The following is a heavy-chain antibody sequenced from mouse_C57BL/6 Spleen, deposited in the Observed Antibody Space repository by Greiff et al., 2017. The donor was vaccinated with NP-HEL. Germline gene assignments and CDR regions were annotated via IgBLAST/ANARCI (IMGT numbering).Heavy chain of an antibody. Sequence: EVMLVESGGGLVQPGGSLSLSCAASGFTFTDYYMSWVRQPPGKALEWLGFIRNKANGYTTEYSASVKGRFTISRDNSQSILYLQMNALRAEDSATYCCARSATTVVPHYAMDYWGQGTSVTVSS. CDR2: IRNKANGYTT. V-gene: IGHV7-3*01. J-gene: IGHJ4*01. CDR1: GFTFTDYY. D-gene: IGHD1-1*01. CDR3: ARSATTVVPHYAMDY.